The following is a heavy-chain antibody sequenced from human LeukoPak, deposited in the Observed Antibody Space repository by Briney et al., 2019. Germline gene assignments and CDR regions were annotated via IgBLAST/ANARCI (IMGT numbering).Heavy chain of an antibody. V-gene: IGHV3-64*01. D-gene: IGHD6-13*01. CDR1: GFPFRSYA. CDR2: ITLDGIST. J-gene: IGHJ4*02. CDR3: ARPPDLAATGY. Sequence: GGSLRLSCAASGFPFRSYAMHWVRQAPGKGLEYVSAITLDGISTYYANSVKGRFTISRDNSKNTLYLQMGSLRAEDMAVYYCARPPDLAATGYWGQGTLVTVSS.